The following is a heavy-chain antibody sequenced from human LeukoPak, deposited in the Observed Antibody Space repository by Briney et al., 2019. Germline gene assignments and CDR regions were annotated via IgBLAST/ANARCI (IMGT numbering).Heavy chain of an antibody. J-gene: IGHJ3*02. D-gene: IGHD3-22*01. V-gene: IGHV1-8*01. CDR3: ARGREVTMIVVVISDAFDI. CDR2: MNPNSGNT. CDR1: GYTFTSYD. Sequence: GASVKVSCKASGYTFTSYDINWVRQATGQGLEWMGWMNPNSGNTGYAQKFQGRVIMTRNTSISTAYMELSSLRSEDTAVYYCARGREVTMIVVVISDAFDIWGQGTMVTVSS.